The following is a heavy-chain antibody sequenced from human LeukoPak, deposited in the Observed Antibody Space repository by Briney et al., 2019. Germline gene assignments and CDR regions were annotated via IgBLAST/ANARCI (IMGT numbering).Heavy chain of an antibody. J-gene: IGHJ6*02. CDR3: AKDIEKQTSNYYYYGMDV. V-gene: IGHV3-23*01. CDR1: GFTFSSYA. D-gene: IGHD5-24*01. CDR2: ISGSGGST. Sequence: GGSLRLSCAASGFTFSSYAMSWVRQAPGKGLEWVSAISGSGGSTYYADSVKGRFTISRDNSKNTLYLQINSLRAEDTAVYYCAKDIEKQTSNYYYYGMDVWGQGTTVTVSS.